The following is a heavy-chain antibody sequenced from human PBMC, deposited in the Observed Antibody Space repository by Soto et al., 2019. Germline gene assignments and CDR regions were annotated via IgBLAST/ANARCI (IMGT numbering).Heavy chain of an antibody. CDR1: GFTVSDYY. CDR2: ISSSGNTI. D-gene: IGHD2-21*01. V-gene: IGHV3-11*01. J-gene: IGHJ4*02. CDR3: ARDYTLYYS. Sequence: GGSLRLSCTASGFTVSDYYMTWIRQAPGKGLEWISYISSSGNTISYADSVKGRFTISRDNAKNSLYLQMNSLRAEDTAVYYCARDYTLYYSWGQGALVTV.